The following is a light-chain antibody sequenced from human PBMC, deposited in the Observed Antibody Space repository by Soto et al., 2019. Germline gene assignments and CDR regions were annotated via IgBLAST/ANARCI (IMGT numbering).Light chain of an antibody. V-gene: IGKV1-39*01. Sequence: DIQMNQSPSSLSASVGDRVTITCRASQSISSYLNWYQQKPGKAPKLLIYAASSLQSGVPSRFSGSGSGTDFTLTISNLQPEDFATYYCQQTSSFSITFGQGTRLEIK. CDR2: AAS. J-gene: IGKJ5*01. CDR3: QQTSSFSIT. CDR1: QSISSY.